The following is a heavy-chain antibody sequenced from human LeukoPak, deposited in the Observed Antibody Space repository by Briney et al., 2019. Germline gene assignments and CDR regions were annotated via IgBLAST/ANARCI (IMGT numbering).Heavy chain of an antibody. J-gene: IGHJ4*02. CDR3: ARSPQWEPTRIDY. V-gene: IGHV6-1*01. Sequence: SQTLSLTCAISGDSVSSNSAAWHWIRQSPSRGLEWLGRTYYRSKWYNDYAVSVKSRITINPDTSKNQFSLQLNSVTPEDTAVYYCARSPQWEPTRIDYWGQGTLVTVSS. CDR1: GDSVSSNSAA. CDR2: TYYRSKWYN. D-gene: IGHD1-26*01.